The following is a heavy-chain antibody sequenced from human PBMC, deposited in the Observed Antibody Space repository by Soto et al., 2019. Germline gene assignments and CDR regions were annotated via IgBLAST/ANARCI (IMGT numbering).Heavy chain of an antibody. CDR3: AREARFDSSGYYSGGFDY. CDR2: ISAYNGNT. CDR1: GYTFTSYG. J-gene: IGHJ4*02. D-gene: IGHD3-22*01. Sequence: QVQLVQSGAEVKKPGASVKVSCKASGYTFTSYGISWVRQAPGQGLEWMGWISAYNGNTNYAQKLQGRVTMTTDTSTSTAYMELRSLRSDDTAVYYCAREARFDSSGYYSGGFDYWGQGTLVTVSS. V-gene: IGHV1-18*04.